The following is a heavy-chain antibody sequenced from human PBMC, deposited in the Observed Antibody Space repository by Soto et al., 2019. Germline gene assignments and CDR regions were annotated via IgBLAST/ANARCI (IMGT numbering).Heavy chain of an antibody. CDR3: AREGEPPGEGSFDY. Sequence: QVQLVESGGGVVQPGRSLRLSCAASGFTFSSYGMHWVRQAPGKGLEWVAVIWYDGSNKYYADSVKGRFTISRDNSKNPLYLQKNSLRAEDTAVYYCAREGEPPGEGSFDYGGQGPLVPVPS. J-gene: IGHJ4*02. V-gene: IGHV3-33*01. CDR1: GFTFSSYG. CDR2: IWYDGSNK. D-gene: IGHD3-16*01.